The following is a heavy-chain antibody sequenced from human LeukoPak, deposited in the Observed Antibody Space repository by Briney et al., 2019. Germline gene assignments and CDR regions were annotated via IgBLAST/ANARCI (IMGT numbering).Heavy chain of an antibody. CDR1: GYTFTSYG. D-gene: IGHD2-2*02. Sequence: ASVKVSCKASGYTFTSYGISWVRQAPGQGLEWMGWISAYNGNTNYAQKLQGRVTMTTDTSTSTAYMELRSLRSDDAAVYYCARAECSSTSCYTYRGVDPWGQGTLVTVSS. J-gene: IGHJ5*02. CDR2: ISAYNGNT. V-gene: IGHV1-18*01. CDR3: ARAECSSTSCYTYRGVDP.